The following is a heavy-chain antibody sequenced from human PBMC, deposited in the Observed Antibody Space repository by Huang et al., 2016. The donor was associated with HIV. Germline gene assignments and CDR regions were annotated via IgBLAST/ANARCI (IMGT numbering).Heavy chain of an antibody. CDR3: ARDPRIQSWLNFFDY. CDR1: GFSISGYG. CDR2: INSEGSST. J-gene: IGHJ4*02. V-gene: IGHV3-74*01. Sequence: EVQLVESGGGLVQPGGSLRLSCAASGFSISGYGMHWVRQAPGKGLGWVSRINSEGSSTSYADSVKGRFTISRDNAKNTLYLQMNSLRAEDTAVYYCARDPRIQSWLNFFDYWGQGTLVSVSS. D-gene: IGHD3-22*01.